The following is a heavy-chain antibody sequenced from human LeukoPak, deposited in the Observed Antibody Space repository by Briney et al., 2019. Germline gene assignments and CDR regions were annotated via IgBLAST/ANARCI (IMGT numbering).Heavy chain of an antibody. CDR3: ARVVTATYFDY. CDR1: GYTFTGYY. J-gene: IGHJ4*02. V-gene: IGHV1-2*02. Sequence: GASVKVSCKASGYTFTGYYMHWVRQSPGQGLEWMGWINPNSGVTNYAQELRGRVTMTRDTSISTAYMELSRLRYDDTAVYYCARVVTATYFDYWGQGTLVTVSS. D-gene: IGHD2-21*02. CDR2: INPNSGVT.